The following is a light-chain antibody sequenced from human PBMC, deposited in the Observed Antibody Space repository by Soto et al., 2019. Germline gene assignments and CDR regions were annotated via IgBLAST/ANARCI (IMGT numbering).Light chain of an antibody. Sequence: EIVLTQSPATLSLSPGERATLSCRASQSINRHLAWYRQKPGRAPRLLIYGAFNRATGIPARFSGSGSGTDFTLTISSLEPEDSAVYYCQQRNVWPPVTFGQGTRLEIK. CDR1: QSINRH. CDR2: GAF. CDR3: QQRNVWPPVT. J-gene: IGKJ5*01. V-gene: IGKV3-11*01.